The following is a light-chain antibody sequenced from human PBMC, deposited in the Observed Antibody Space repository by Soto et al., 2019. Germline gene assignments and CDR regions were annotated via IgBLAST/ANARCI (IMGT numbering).Light chain of an antibody. V-gene: IGKV1-17*01. CDR2: AAS. CDR3: LQHNSYPRT. CDR1: QAITND. Sequence: DIQTTQSPSSLSASVGDRVTITCRASQAITNDLSWYQQKPGEPPKRLIYAASTLHSGVPSRFSGSGSGTEFTLTISSLQPEDFATYFCLQHNSYPRTFGQGTKVEIK. J-gene: IGKJ1*01.